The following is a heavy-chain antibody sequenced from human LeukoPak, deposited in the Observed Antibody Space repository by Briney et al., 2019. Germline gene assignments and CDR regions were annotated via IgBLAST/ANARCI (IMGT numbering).Heavy chain of an antibody. CDR3: ARGGKYSSSSVDY. D-gene: IGHD6-6*01. V-gene: IGHV4-39*07. CDR2: IYYSGST. CDR1: GGSISSSSYY. Sequence: SETLSLTCTVSGGSISSSSYYWGWIRQPPGKGLEWIGSIYYSGSTYYNPSLKSRVTISVDTSKNQFSLELSSVTAADTAVYYCARGGKYSSSSVDYWGQGTLVTVSS. J-gene: IGHJ4*02.